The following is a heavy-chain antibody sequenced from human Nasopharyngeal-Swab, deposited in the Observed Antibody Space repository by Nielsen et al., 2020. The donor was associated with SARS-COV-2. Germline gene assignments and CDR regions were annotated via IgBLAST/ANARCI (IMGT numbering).Heavy chain of an antibody. D-gene: IGHD4-23*01. CDR1: GGSISSSSYY. Sequence: SETLSLTCTVSGGSISSSSYYWGWIRQPPGKGLEWIGSIYYSGSTYYNPSLKSRVTISVDTSKNQFSLKLSSVTAADTAVYYCARNDYGGNSERLGFVDYWGQGTLVTVSS. CDR3: ARNDYGGNSERLGFVDY. J-gene: IGHJ4*02. CDR2: IYYSGST. V-gene: IGHV4-39*01.